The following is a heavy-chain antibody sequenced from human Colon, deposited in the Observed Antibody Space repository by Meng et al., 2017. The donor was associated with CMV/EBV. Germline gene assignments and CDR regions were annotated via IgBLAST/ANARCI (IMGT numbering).Heavy chain of an antibody. CDR1: GFTFHNDW. J-gene: IGHJ4*02. D-gene: IGHD5-12*01. CDR3: VREGAYGDFDY. CDR2: INGGGSST. Sequence: SCVASGFTFHNDWMHWVRQGPGKGLVWVSRINGGGSSTNYADSVKGRFPISRDNAKNTLYLQMNSLRVEDTAVYYCVREGAYGDFDYWGQGTLVTVSS. V-gene: IGHV3-74*01.